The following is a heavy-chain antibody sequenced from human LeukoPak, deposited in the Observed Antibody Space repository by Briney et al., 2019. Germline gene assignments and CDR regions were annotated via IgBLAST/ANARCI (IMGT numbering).Heavy chain of an antibody. CDR1: GYTLTSYG. CDR2: ISAYNGNT. D-gene: IGHD2-2*01. CDR3: ARERSYCSSTSCHNWFDP. Sequence: ASVKVSCKASGYTLTSYGISWVRQAPGQGLEWMGWISAYNGNTNYAQKLQGRVTMTTDTSTSTAYMELRSLRSDDTAVYYCARERSYCSSTSCHNWFDPWGQGTLVTVSS. V-gene: IGHV1-18*04. J-gene: IGHJ5*02.